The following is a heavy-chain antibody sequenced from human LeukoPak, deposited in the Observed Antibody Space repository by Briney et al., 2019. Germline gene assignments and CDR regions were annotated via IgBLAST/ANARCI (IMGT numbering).Heavy chain of an antibody. J-gene: IGHJ4*02. CDR3: ARSKYFDY. CDR2: ISYDGKDK. Sequence: GGSLRLSCAASGFTFSLFAMHWVRQSPGKGLEWVAAISYDGKDKFYADSVKGRFTISRDNAKNSLYLQMNSPRAEDTAVYYCARSKYFDYWGQGTLVTASS. CDR1: GFTFSLFA. V-gene: IGHV3-30*04.